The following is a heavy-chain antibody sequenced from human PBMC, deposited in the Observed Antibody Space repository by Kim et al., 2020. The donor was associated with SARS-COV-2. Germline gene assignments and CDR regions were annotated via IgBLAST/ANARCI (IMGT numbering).Heavy chain of an antibody. V-gene: IGHV4-34*01. CDR3: ARGSPLQLWPIRDAFDI. CDR2: INHSGST. CDR1: GGSFSGYY. J-gene: IGHJ3*02. Sequence: SETLSLTCAVYGGSFSGYYWSWIRQPPGKGLEWIGEINHSGSTNYNPSLKSRVTISVDTSKNQFSLKLSSVTAADTAVYYCARGSPLQLWPIRDAFDIWGQGTMVTVSS. D-gene: IGHD5-18*01.